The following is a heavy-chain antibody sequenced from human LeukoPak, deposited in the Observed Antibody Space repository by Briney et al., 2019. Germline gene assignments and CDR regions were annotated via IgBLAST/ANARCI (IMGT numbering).Heavy chain of an antibody. CDR3: ARHGGYGTGDALDI. V-gene: IGHV4-39*01. J-gene: IGHJ3*02. Sequence: PSETLSLTCTVSGGSISSSSYQWGWIRQPPGKGLEWIGSIYYSGYTFYKPSLKSRVTISVDTPKNQFSLKLSSVTAADTALYYCARHGGYGTGDALDIWGQGTMVTVSS. CDR1: GGSISSSSYQ. CDR2: IYYSGYT. D-gene: IGHD5-18*01.